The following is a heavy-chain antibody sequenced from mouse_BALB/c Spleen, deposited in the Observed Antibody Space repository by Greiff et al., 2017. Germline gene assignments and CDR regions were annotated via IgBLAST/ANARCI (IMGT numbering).Heavy chain of an antibody. CDR3: TAIYYYGSSYYFDY. CDR1: GYTFTSYW. CDR2: IYPSDSYT. D-gene: IGHD1-1*01. Sequence: VQLHQPGAELVRPGASVKLSCKASGYTFTSYWINWVKQRPGQGLEWIGNIYPSDSYTNYNQKFKDKATLTVDKSSSTAYMQLSSPTSEDSAVYYCTAIYYYGSSYYFDYWGQGTTLTVSS. J-gene: IGHJ2*01. V-gene: IGHV1-69*02.